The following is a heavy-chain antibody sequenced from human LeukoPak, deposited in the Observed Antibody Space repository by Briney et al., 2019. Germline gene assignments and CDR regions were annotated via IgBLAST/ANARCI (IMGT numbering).Heavy chain of an antibody. Sequence: ASVKVSCKASGHTFTGYYMHWVRQAPGQGLEWMGWINPNSGGTNYAQKFQGWVTMTRDTSISTAYMELSRLRSDDTAVYYCARAQITNYYDSSGYYDYYYGMDVWGQGTTVTVSS. J-gene: IGHJ6*02. D-gene: IGHD3-22*01. V-gene: IGHV1-2*04. CDR1: GHTFTGYY. CDR2: INPNSGGT. CDR3: ARAQITNYYDSSGYYDYYYGMDV.